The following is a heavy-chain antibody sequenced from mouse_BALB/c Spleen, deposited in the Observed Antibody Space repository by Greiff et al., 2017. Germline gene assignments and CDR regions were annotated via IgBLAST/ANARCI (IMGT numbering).Heavy chain of an antibody. CDR1: GFTFSSYG. CDR2: ISSGGSYT. V-gene: IGHV5-6*02. Sequence: DVMLVESGGDLVKPGGSLKLSCAASGFTFSSYGMSWVRQTPDKRLEWVATISSGGSYTYYPDSVKGRFTISRDNAKNTLYLQMSSLKSEDTAMYYCARHEGRYDDGAMDYWGQGTSVTVSS. CDR3: ARHEGRYDDGAMDY. J-gene: IGHJ4*01. D-gene: IGHD2-14*01.